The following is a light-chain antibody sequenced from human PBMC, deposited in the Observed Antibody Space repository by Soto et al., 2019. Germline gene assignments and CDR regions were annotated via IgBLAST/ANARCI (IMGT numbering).Light chain of an antibody. V-gene: IGKV3-11*01. CDR2: DAS. Sequence: DIVLTQSPATLSLSPGEGAALSCRASQSVSTSLAWYQHKPGQAPRLFIYDASKRAPGIPARFSGSGSGTDFTLTISSLEPEDFAVYYCQVRDVWPSFGQGTKVDIK. CDR3: QVRDVWPS. CDR1: QSVSTS. J-gene: IGKJ1*01.